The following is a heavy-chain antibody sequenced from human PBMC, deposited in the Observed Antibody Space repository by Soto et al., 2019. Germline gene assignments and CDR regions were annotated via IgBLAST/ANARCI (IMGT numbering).Heavy chain of an antibody. Sequence: QGQQVQSGAGMKKPGSSVKVSCQSSGGTFNTYAMNWVRQAPGQGPEWMGDISPMFGAANYAPKFQGRVTITADESTGTSYMQLSSLTSEDTALYFCAREVQVHTPAFVYWGQGTLVTVSS. CDR3: AREVQVHTPAFVY. D-gene: IGHD3-10*01. J-gene: IGHJ4*02. CDR1: GGTFNTYA. CDR2: ISPMFGAA. V-gene: IGHV1-69*19.